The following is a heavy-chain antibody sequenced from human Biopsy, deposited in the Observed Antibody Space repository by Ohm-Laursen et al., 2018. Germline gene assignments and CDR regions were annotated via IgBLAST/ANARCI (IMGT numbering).Heavy chain of an antibody. V-gene: IGHV3-23*01. CDR1: GFTFSNYA. CDR2: ISGSGATP. CDR3: AKGYGPDNWFDP. D-gene: IGHD3-16*01. Sequence: GSLRLSCTASGFTFSNYAMSWVRQAPGKGLEWLSTISGSGATPYYADSVKGRFTISRDNSKNTLYLQMNSLRAEDTAVYYCAKGYGPDNWFDPWGQGTLVTVSS. J-gene: IGHJ5*02.